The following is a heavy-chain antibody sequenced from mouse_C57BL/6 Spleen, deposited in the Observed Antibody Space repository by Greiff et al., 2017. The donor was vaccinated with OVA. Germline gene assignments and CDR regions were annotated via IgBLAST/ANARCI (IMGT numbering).Heavy chain of an antibody. V-gene: IGHV1-52*01. D-gene: IGHD1-1*01. CDR2: IDPSDSEP. CDR3: ARSIYYYGSSLYYAMDY. CDR1: GYTFTSYW. J-gene: IGHJ4*01. Sequence: QVQLQQPGAELVRPGSSVKLSCKASGYTFTSYWMHWVKQRPIQGLEWIGNIDPSDSEPHYNQKFKDKATLTVDKSSSTAYMQLSSLTSEDSAVYYGARSIYYYGSSLYYAMDYWGQGTSVTVSS.